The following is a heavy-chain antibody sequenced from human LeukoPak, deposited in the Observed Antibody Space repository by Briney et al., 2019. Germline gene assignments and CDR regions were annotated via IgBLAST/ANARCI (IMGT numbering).Heavy chain of an antibody. V-gene: IGHV3-23*01. CDR3: AKDLGDFGGAFDI. CDR2: ISGSGGST. J-gene: IGHJ3*02. D-gene: IGHD3-16*01. Sequence: GGSLRLSCAASGFTFSSYGMSWVRQAPGKGLEWVSAISGSGGSTYYADSVKGRFTISRDNSKNTLYLQMNSLRAEDTAVYYCAKDLGDFGGAFDIWGQGTMVTVSS. CDR1: GFTFSSYG.